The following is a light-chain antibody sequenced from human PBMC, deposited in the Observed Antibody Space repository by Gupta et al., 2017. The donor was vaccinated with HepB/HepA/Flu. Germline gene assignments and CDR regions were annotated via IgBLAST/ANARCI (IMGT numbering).Light chain of an antibody. CDR1: QHINSL. Sequence: DMQMTQSPSFLSASVGDRVTITCRAGQHINSLLNWFHQKPGRAPKLLIYAVSNWRSGVPTRFIGSRSGSEFTLSLYTLVPEEFAAYYYQQRFTTPITFGKGTQLEI. CDR3: QQRFTTPIT. CDR2: AVS. V-gene: IGKV1-39*01. J-gene: IGKJ5*01.